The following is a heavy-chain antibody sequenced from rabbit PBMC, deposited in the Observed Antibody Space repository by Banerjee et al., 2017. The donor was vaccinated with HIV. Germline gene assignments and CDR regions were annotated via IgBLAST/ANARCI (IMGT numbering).Heavy chain of an antibody. Sequence: QEQLEESGGDLVKPEGSLTLTCKASGFDLSSSYYMCWVRQAPGKGLEWIACIDAGSSGSTYYASWAKGRFTISKTSSTTVTLQMTSLTAADTATYFCARGYAGVAGDGYGLWGQGTLVTVS. J-gene: IGHJ3*01. V-gene: IGHV1S45*01. CDR3: ARGYAGVAGDGYGL. CDR1: GFDLSSSYY. D-gene: IGHD4-2*01. CDR2: IDAGSSGST.